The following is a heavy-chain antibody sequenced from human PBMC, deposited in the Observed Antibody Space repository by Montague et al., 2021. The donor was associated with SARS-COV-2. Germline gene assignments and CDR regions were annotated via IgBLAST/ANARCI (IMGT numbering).Heavy chain of an antibody. V-gene: IGHV4-59*02. CDR3: ARHHISTMYGYSWFDP. CDR2: VHYSGKT. Sequence: SETLSLTCTVSGVSVKNYYWSWILQPPGKGLEWIGYVHYSGKTKSNPSLQNPISISLDASKNQFYLSLTSVTSADAAVYYCARHHISTMYGYSWFDPWGRGTLVTVSS. J-gene: IGHJ5*02. CDR1: GVSVKNYY. D-gene: IGHD1-14*01.